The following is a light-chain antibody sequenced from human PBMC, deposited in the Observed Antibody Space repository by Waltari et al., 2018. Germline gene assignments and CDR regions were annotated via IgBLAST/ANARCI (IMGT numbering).Light chain of an antibody. CDR1: QSVSTY. CDR2: DAS. CDR3: QQRISWPLIA. Sequence: EICLTQSPATLSFSPGERTTLPCRASQSVSTYLAWYQQKPGQAPRLLIYDASNRAAGIPARFSGSGSGTDFTLTISSLEPEDFAVYYCQQRISWPLIAFGPGTKVEI. V-gene: IGKV3-11*01. J-gene: IGKJ3*01.